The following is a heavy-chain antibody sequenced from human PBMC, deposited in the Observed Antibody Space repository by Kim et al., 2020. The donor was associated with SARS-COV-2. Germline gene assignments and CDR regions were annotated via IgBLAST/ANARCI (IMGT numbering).Heavy chain of an antibody. J-gene: IGHJ4*01. CDR2: ISSNGGST. D-gene: IGHD5-12*01. Sequence: GWSLRLSCAASGFTFSSYAMHWVRQAPGKGLEYVSAISSNGGSTYYANSVKGRFTISRDNSKNTLYLQMGSLRAEDMAVYYCARGEIVATIGGLFDYWG. V-gene: IGHV3-64*01. CDR3: ARGEIVATIGGLFDY. CDR1: GFTFSSYA.